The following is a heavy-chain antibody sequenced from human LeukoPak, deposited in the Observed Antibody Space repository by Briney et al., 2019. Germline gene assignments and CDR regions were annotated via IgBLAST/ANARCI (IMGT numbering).Heavy chain of an antibody. CDR3: ASGSYYDSSGPWGRYFDL. CDR2: IYYSGST. Sequence: SETLSLTCTVSGGSISSYYWSWIRQPPGKGLEWIGYIYYSGSTNYNPSLKSRVTISVDTSKNQFSLKLSSVTAADTAVYYCASGSYYDSSGPWGRYFDLWGRGTLVTASS. CDR1: GGSISSYY. V-gene: IGHV4-59*01. D-gene: IGHD3-22*01. J-gene: IGHJ2*01.